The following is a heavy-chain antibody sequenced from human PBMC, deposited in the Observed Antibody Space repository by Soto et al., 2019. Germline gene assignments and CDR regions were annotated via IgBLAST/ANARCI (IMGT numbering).Heavy chain of an antibody. CDR3: AKGGYTTGDDIDY. V-gene: IGHV3-30*18. Sequence: PGGSLRLSCAASGFMFSSYGMHWVRQAPGKGLEWVAVISYDGSNKYYADSVKGRFTISRDNSKNTLYLQMNSLRAEDTAVYYCAKGGYTTGDDIDYWGQGTLVTVSS. CDR2: ISYDGSNK. D-gene: IGHD1-1*01. J-gene: IGHJ4*02. CDR1: GFMFSSYG.